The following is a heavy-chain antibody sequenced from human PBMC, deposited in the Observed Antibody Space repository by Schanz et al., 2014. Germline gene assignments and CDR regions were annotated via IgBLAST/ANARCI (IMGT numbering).Heavy chain of an antibody. Sequence: QVQLVESGGTLVKPGGSLRLSCVVSGFTFSDYYMSWIRQAPGKGLERVSYISSSSIYTNYADSVKGRFTISRDNAKNSLYLQMNSLRAEDTAVYYCAREGEWGYDPPRHWGQGTLVTVSS. J-gene: IGHJ4*02. CDR1: GFTFSDYY. D-gene: IGHD5-12*01. V-gene: IGHV3-11*06. CDR2: ISSSSIYT. CDR3: AREGEWGYDPPRH.